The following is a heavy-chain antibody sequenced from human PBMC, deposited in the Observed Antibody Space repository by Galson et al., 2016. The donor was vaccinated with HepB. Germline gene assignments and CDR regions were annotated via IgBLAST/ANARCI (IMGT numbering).Heavy chain of an antibody. J-gene: IGHJ6*02. V-gene: IGHV3-7*01. Sequence: SLRLSCAASGFTFRTYWTNWVRQAPGTRPEWVANIKQDGTVKDYVDSVKGRFTISRDNAKNSLYLQMNSLRAEDTAVYYCARSPRLAYYYYAMGVWGQGTTVTVSS. CDR3: ARSPRLAYYYYAMGV. CDR1: GFTFRTYW. D-gene: IGHD6-25*01. CDR2: IKQDGTVK.